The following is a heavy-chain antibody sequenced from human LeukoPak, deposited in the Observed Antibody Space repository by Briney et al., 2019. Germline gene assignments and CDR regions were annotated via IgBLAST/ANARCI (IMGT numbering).Heavy chain of an antibody. J-gene: IGHJ6*03. CDR3: ARRAAAGPTRYYYYYYMDV. CDR1: GFTLSIYW. CDR2: IKQDGSES. V-gene: IGHV3-7*01. D-gene: IGHD6-13*01. Sequence: GGSLRLSCAASGFTLSIYWMSWVRQAPGKGLEWVANIKQDGSESHYVDSVKGRFTISRDNAKNSVSLQMNSLRAEDTAVYYCARRAAAGPTRYYYYYYMDVWGKGTTVTVSS.